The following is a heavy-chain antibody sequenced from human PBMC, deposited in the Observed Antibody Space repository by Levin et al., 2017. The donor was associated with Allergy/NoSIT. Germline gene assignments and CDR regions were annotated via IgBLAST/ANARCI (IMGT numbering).Heavy chain of an antibody. CDR1: GFTFSSYA. V-gene: IGHV3-23*01. D-gene: IGHD1-14*01. CDR2: ISGSGGST. Sequence: GESLKISCAASGFTFSSYAMSWVRQAPGKGLEWVSAISGSGGSTYYADSVKGRFTISRDNSKNTLYLQMNSLRAEDTAVYYCAKDRALRPQEPDYWGQGTLVTVSS. CDR3: AKDRALRPQEPDY. J-gene: IGHJ4*02.